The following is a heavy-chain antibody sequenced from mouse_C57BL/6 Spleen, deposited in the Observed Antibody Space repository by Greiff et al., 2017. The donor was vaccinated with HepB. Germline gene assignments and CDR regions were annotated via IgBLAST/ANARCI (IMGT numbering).Heavy chain of an antibody. V-gene: IGHV10-1*01. D-gene: IGHD2-3*01. Sequence: EVHLVESGGGLVQPKGSLKLSCAASGFSFNTYAMNWVRQAPLNFFEWVARIRIKINNYATYYADSVKDRFTISRDDSESMLYLQMNNLKTEDTAMYYCVRPGYDAWFAYWGQGTLVTVSA. CDR3: VRPGYDAWFAY. CDR2: IRIKINNYAT. CDR1: GFSFNTYA. J-gene: IGHJ3*01.